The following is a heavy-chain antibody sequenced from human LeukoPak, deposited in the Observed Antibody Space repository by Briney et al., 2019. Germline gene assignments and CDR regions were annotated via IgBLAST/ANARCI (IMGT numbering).Heavy chain of an antibody. D-gene: IGHD4-17*01. V-gene: IGHV3-74*01. Sequence: GGSLRLSCAASGFTLSNYYMHWVRQAPGKGPVWVSRINSDGGETRYADSVKGRFTISRDNAKNTVYLQMNSLRADDTAVYYCARYGDYVIWGQGTLVTVSS. CDR2: INSDGGET. CDR1: GFTLSNYY. J-gene: IGHJ4*02. CDR3: ARYGDYVI.